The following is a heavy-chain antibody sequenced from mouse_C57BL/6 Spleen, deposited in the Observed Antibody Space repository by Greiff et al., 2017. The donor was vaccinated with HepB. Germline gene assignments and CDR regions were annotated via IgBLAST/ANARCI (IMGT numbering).Heavy chain of an antibody. D-gene: IGHD4-1*01. Sequence: QVQLQQSGAELVKPGASVQMSCKASGYTFTSYWITWVKQRPGQGLEWIGDIYPGSGSTNYNEKFKSKATLTVDTSSSTAYMQLSSLTSEDSAVYYCASPLLTGTNWYFDVWGTGTTVTVSS. CDR3: ASPLLTGTNWYFDV. V-gene: IGHV1-55*01. J-gene: IGHJ1*03. CDR1: GYTFTSYW. CDR2: IYPGSGST.